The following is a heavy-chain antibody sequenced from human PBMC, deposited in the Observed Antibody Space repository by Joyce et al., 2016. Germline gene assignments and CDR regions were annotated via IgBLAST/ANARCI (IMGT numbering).Heavy chain of an antibody. Sequence: QVQLVQSGAEVKKPGASVKVSCKASGYTFNTYGISWVRQAPGQGLEWMGWSSAYNGNTNYAQKFQGRVTMTTDTSTSTAYTELRSLRSDDTAMYYCARAEGLSLSDYWGQGTLVTVSS. CDR2: SSAYNGNT. CDR3: ARAEGLSLSDY. V-gene: IGHV1-18*04. D-gene: IGHD3-16*02. J-gene: IGHJ4*02. CDR1: GYTFNTYG.